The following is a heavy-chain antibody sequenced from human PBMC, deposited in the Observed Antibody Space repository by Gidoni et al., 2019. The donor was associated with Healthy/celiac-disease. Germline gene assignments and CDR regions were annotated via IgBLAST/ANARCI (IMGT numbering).Heavy chain of an antibody. CDR1: GYTFTSYY. Sequence: QVQLVQSGAEVKKPGASVKVSCKASGYTFTSYYMHWVRQAPGQGLEWMGIINPSGGSTSYAQKFQGRVTMTRDTSTSTVYMELSSLRSEDTAVYYCARVGATVTTDYYYMDVWGKGTTVTVSS. V-gene: IGHV1-46*01. CDR2: INPSGGST. D-gene: IGHD4-17*01. CDR3: ARVGATVTTDYYYMDV. J-gene: IGHJ6*03.